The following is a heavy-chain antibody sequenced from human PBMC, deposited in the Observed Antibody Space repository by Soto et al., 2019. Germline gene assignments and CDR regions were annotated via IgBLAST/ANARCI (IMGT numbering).Heavy chain of an antibody. V-gene: IGHV4-59*08. CDR2: IYYNGDS. CDR1: GDSINNHY. D-gene: IGHD6-6*01. J-gene: IGHJ1*01. Sequence: SETLSLTCTVSGDSINNHYWNWIRQPPGKGLEWIGYIYYNGDSAYNPSLKSRVTMSVDPSKNQLSLKLTSVTAADTAVYYCGIHLFPHGHRYQLAYRGQRTLVTVSS. CDR3: GIHLFPHGHRYQLAY.